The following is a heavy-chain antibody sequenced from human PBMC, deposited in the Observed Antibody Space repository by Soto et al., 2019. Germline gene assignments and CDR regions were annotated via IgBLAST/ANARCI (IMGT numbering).Heavy chain of an antibody. Sequence: ASVKVSCKASGYTFTGYYMHWVRQAPGQGLEWMGWINPNSGGTNYAQKFQGRVTMTRDTSISTAYMELSRLRSDDTAVYYCARDQGSGWVAPTLAVLYWGQGTLVTVSS. CDR2: INPNSGGT. CDR3: ARDQGSGWVAPTLAVLY. CDR1: GYTFTGYY. D-gene: IGHD6-19*01. J-gene: IGHJ4*02. V-gene: IGHV1-2*02.